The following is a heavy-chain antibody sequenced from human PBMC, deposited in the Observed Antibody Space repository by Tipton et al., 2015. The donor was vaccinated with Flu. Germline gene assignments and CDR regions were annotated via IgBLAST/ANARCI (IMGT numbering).Heavy chain of an antibody. Sequence: TLSLTCTVSGGSISSYYWSWIRQPAGKGLEWIGRIFTIGGTNYNPSLQSRVTMSVDTSKNQFSLKLSSVTAADTAVYYCASLQLAPHWDTTIYYFDYWGQGTLVTVSS. V-gene: IGHV4-4*07. D-gene: IGHD3-3*01. CDR1: GGSISSYY. CDR2: IFTIGGT. CDR3: ASLQLAPHWDTTIYYFDY. J-gene: IGHJ4*02.